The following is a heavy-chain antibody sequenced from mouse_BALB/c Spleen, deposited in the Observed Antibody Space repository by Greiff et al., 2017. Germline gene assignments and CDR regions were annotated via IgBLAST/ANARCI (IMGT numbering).Heavy chain of an antibody. V-gene: IGHV14-1*02. CDR3: ALIQRAMDY. Sequence: EVQLQQSGAELVRPGALVKLSCKASGFNIKDYYMHWVKQRPEQGLEWIGWIDPENGNTIYDPKFQGKASITADTSSNTAYLQLSSLTSEDTAVYYCALIQRAMDYWGQGTSVTVSS. CDR1: GFNIKDYY. CDR2: IDPENGNT. J-gene: IGHJ4*01.